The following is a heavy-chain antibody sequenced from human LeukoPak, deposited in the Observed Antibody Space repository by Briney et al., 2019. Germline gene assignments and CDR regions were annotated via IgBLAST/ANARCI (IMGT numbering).Heavy chain of an antibody. D-gene: IGHD3-10*01. Sequence: PGGSLRLSCAASGFTFRTYSMNWVRQAPGKGLEWVAVIWSNGNNVYYVESVKGRFTISRDNSKNTLYLQMNSLRAEDTAVYYCAKDSYGSGTTADYWGQGTLVTVSS. CDR2: IWSNGNNV. CDR3: AKDSYGSGTTADY. CDR1: GFTFRTYS. V-gene: IGHV3-33*06. J-gene: IGHJ4*02.